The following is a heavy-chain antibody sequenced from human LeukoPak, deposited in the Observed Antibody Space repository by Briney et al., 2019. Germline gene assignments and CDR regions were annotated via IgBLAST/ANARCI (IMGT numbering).Heavy chain of an antibody. J-gene: IGHJ4*02. D-gene: IGHD3-10*01. Sequence: SETLSLTCTVSGDSMNNYYWSWIRQPPGKGLEWIGNINYSGSANSNPSLKSRATISVDMSKKHFFLDLSSVTAADTAAYYCARAVHYSGTSYQYTGGYYYFDFWGQGTLVTVSS. V-gene: IGHV4-59*01. CDR3: ARAVHYSGTSYQYTGGYYYFDF. CDR1: GDSMNNYY. CDR2: INYSGSA.